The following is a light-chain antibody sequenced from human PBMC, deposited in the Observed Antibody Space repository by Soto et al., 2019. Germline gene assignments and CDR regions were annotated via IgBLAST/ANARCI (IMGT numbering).Light chain of an antibody. Sequence: QLVLTQSPSASASLGASVKLTCTLSSGHSSYAIAWHQQQPEKGPRYLMKLNSDGSHSKGDGIPDRFSGSSSGAARYLTISSLQSEDEADYYCQTYEVFGGGTKLTVL. V-gene: IGLV4-69*01. CDR3: QTYEV. CDR1: SGHSSYA. CDR2: LNSDGSH. J-gene: IGLJ2*01.